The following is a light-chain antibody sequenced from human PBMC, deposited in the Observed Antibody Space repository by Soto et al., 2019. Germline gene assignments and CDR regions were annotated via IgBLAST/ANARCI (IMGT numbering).Light chain of an antibody. V-gene: IGLV2-11*01. CDR1: SNDVGGYNY. Sequence: QSALTQPRSVSGSPGQSVTISCTGTSNDVGGYNYVSWYQQHPGKAPKLMIYDVSKRPSGVPDRFSGSKSGNTASLTISGLQAEDEADYYCCSYAGSYTSLYVFGTGTKVTVL. J-gene: IGLJ1*01. CDR3: CSYAGSYTSLYV. CDR2: DVS.